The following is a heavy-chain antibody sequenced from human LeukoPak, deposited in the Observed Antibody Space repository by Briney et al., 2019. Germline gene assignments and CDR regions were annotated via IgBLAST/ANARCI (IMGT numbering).Heavy chain of an antibody. CDR1: GFTFSSYA. V-gene: IGHV3-23*01. J-gene: IGHJ4*02. CDR2: ISGSGGST. CDR3: AKDSGRFLEWLNYFDY. D-gene: IGHD3-3*01. Sequence: GGSLRLSCAASGFTFSSYAMSWVRQAPGKGLEWVSAISGSGGSTYYADSVKGRFTFSRDNSKNTLYLQMNSLRAEGTAVYYCAKDSGRFLEWLNYFDYWGQGTLVTVSS.